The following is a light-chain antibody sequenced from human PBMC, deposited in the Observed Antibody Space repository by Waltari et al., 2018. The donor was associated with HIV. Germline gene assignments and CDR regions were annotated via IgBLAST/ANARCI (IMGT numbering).Light chain of an antibody. Sequence: SAVTQPASVSGLPGQSITISCTGADSDFVLDNFVFWYQQPPDKLPRLIVYDVDSRASGISARFSGSKSGHTASLNISGLRAEDEAHYYCASFTGDNTLLFGGGTKVTVL. CDR2: DVD. CDR3: ASFTGDNTLL. V-gene: IGLV2-14*03. J-gene: IGLJ3*02. CDR1: DSDFVLDNF.